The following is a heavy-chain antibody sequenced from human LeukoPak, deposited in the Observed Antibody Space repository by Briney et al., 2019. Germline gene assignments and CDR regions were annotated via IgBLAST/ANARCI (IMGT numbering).Heavy chain of an antibody. CDR2: IQPDGSEA. Sequence: GGSLRLSCAASGFTFSSTWMNWVRRVPGKGLEWVGNIQPDGSEAYYVDSVEGRFTISRDNFRDSLFLQMNSLRAEDTAVYYYARPGVAGGAFDVWGRGTVVTVSS. CDR1: GFTFSSTW. D-gene: IGHD1-26*01. CDR3: ARPGVAGGAFDV. J-gene: IGHJ3*01. V-gene: IGHV3-7*01.